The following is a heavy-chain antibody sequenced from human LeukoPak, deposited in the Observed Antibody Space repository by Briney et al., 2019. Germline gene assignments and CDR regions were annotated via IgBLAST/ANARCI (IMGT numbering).Heavy chain of an antibody. D-gene: IGHD3-22*01. Sequence: SVKVSCKASGGTFSSYAISWVRQAPGQGLEWMGGIIPIFGTANYAQKLQGRVTMTTDTSTSTAYMELRSLRSDDTAVYYCASHNYYDSSGLYAFDIWGQGTMVTVSS. J-gene: IGHJ3*02. CDR2: IIPIFGTA. CDR1: GGTFSSYA. CDR3: ASHNYYDSSGLYAFDI. V-gene: IGHV1-69*05.